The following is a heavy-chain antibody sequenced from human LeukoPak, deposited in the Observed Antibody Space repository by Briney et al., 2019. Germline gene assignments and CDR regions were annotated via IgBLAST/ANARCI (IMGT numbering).Heavy chain of an antibody. CDR1: QSTFNNFP. J-gene: IGHJ6*02. CDR3: AREPYDISGYGMDV. Sequence: PGGSLRLSCAASQSTFNNFPMHWVRQAPGKGLKWVATIAYDGTNIFYADSVRGRFTISRDNSKSALFLEMNSLRGEDTAVYYCAREPYDISGYGMDVWGQGTMVTVSS. CDR2: IAYDGTNI. V-gene: IGHV3-30-3*01. D-gene: IGHD3-22*01.